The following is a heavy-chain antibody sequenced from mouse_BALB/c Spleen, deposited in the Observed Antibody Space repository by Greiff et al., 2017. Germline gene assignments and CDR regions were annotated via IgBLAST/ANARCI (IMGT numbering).Heavy chain of an antibody. Sequence: VQLQQSGAELVKPGASVELSCTASGFNIKDTYMHWVKQRPEQGLEWIGRIDPANGNTKYDPKFQGKATITADTSSNTAYLQLSSLTSEDTAVYYCAGRDDLFAYWGQGTLVTVSA. CDR1: GFNIKDTY. CDR3: AGRDDLFAY. J-gene: IGHJ3*01. V-gene: IGHV14-3*02. CDR2: IDPANGNT.